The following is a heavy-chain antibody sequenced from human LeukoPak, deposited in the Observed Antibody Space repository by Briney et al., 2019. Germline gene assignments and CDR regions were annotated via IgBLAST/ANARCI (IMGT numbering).Heavy chain of an antibody. J-gene: IGHJ3*02. Sequence: SETLSLTCTVSGGSLTRYHWGWIRQPPGKGLEWIGCINYSGSTKYNPSLESRVTMSLHTSKNQFSLQLSSVTAADTAVYYCARRGVGATTWDAFDIWGQGTLVTVSS. CDR3: ARRGVGATTWDAFDI. CDR2: INYSGST. CDR1: GGSLTRYH. D-gene: IGHD1-26*01. V-gene: IGHV4-59*08.